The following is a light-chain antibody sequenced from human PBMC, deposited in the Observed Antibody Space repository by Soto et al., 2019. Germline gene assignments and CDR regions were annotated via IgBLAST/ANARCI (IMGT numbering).Light chain of an antibody. CDR1: QGISSW. V-gene: IGKV1-5*03. Sequence: DIQMTQSPSSLSASVGDRVTITCRASQGISSWLAWCQQKPGKAPKLLIYKASTLKSGVPSRFSGSGSGTEFTLTISSLQPDDFATYYCQHYNSYSEAFGQGTKV. CDR3: QHYNSYSEA. CDR2: KAS. J-gene: IGKJ1*01.